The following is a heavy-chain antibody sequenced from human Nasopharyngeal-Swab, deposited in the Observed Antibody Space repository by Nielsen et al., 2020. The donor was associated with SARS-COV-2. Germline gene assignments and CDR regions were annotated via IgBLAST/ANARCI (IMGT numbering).Heavy chain of an antibody. J-gene: IGHJ1*01. D-gene: IGHD2-2*03. CDR3: ARTMAGYDGYLQN. Sequence: ASVQVSCKASGYTFTSYDINWVRQAPGHGLEWLGRTQLNNAKTVYAQKFQGRVTMTWNTSITTAYMRLSGLRSDDTAVYYCARTMAGYDGYLQNWGQGTLVTVSS. V-gene: IGHV1-8*01. CDR1: GYTFTSYD. CDR2: TQLNNAKT.